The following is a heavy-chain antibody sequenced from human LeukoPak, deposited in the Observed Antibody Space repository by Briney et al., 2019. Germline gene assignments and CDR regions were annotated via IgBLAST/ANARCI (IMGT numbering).Heavy chain of an antibody. CDR2: IRYDGSNK. CDR1: GFTFSSFG. CDR3: AKKGGAAFYNWFDP. Sequence: GGSLRLSCAASGFTFSSFGMHWVRQAPGKGLERVAYIRYDGSNKKYADSLEGRFTISRDNSKNTLYLQIYSLRPADTAVYYCAKKGGAAFYNWFDPWGQGTLVTVSS. V-gene: IGHV3-30*02. D-gene: IGHD1-26*01. J-gene: IGHJ5*02.